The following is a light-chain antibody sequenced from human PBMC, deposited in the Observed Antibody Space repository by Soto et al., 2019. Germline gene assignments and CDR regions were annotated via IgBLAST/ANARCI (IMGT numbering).Light chain of an antibody. CDR1: SSNIETNA. CDR2: SNN. J-gene: IGLJ2*01. CDR3: AAWDDSLNCLL. Sequence: QSVLTQPPSASGTPGQRVTISCSGSSSNIETNAVNWYQRLPGTPPKLLIPSNNQRPSGVPARFSGSKSGTSASLAISGLQSEDEGDYFCAAWDDSLNCLLFGGGTKLTVL. V-gene: IGLV1-44*01.